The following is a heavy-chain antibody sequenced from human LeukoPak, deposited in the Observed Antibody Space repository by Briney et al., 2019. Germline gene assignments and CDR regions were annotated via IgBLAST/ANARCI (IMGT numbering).Heavy chain of an antibody. CDR2: ISWDGIST. CDR3: TRAPRSGEPVS. V-gene: IGHV3-20*04. Sequence: GGSLRLSCAASGFTFGDYGMSWVRQTPGKRLERVSGISWDGISTCYADSVRGRFTIFRENAKDSVFLQMNSLRAEDSAFYYCTRAPRSGEPVSWGQRILVTVSS. CDR1: GFTFGDYG. J-gene: IGHJ5*02. D-gene: IGHD3-3*01.